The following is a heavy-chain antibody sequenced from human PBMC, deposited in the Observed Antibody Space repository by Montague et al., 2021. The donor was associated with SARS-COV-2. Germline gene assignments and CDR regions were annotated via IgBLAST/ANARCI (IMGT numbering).Heavy chain of an antibody. Sequence: SETLSLTCTVSGGSIGTGYYFWSWIRQSPGKGLEWLGTVVDRGNTYYNPCLKIPVTISVDTSTNPLSLKLTSVTVADTAIYFCARRNYCRSSSCYNGGFDSWGQGAVVTVSS. CDR3: ARRNYCRSSSCYNGGFDS. CDR2: VVDRGNT. CDR1: GGSIGTGYYF. J-gene: IGHJ3*02. V-gene: IGHV4-39*01. D-gene: IGHD2-2*01.